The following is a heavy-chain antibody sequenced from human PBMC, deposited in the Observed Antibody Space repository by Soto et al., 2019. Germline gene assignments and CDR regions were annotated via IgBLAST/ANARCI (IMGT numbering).Heavy chain of an antibody. J-gene: IGHJ3*01. Sequence: EVHLVESGGGLVQPGGPLRLSCAASGFTFSDHYMDWVRQAPGKGLEWVARIKNNANSYAIEYAASVKGRFTISRDDSKNSLYLQMNSLRTEDTAIYYCVRVELGPQPLKAFDAWGQGTMVTVSS. CDR3: VRVELGPQPLKAFDA. CDR2: IKNNANSYAI. V-gene: IGHV3-72*01. CDR1: GFTFSDHY. D-gene: IGHD7-27*01.